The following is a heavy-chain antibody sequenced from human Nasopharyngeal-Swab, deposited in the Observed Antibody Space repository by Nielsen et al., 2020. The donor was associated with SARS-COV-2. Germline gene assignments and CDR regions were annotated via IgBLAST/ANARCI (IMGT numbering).Heavy chain of an antibody. CDR1: GGTFSSYA. V-gene: IGHV1-69*06. Sequence: SVKVSCKASGGTFSSYAISWVRQAPGQGLEWMGGIIPIFGTANYAQKFQDRVTITADKSTSTAYMELSSLRSEDTAVYYCARRGGSYYFDYWGQGTLVTVSS. CDR3: ARRGGSYYFDY. D-gene: IGHD1-26*01. CDR2: IIPIFGTA. J-gene: IGHJ4*02.